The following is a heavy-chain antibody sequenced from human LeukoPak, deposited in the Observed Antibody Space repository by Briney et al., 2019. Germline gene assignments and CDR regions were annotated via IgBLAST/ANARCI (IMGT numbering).Heavy chain of an antibody. V-gene: IGHV4-34*01. CDR2: INHSGST. D-gene: IGHD2-15*01. Sequence: SETLSLTCAVYGGSFSGYYWSWIRQPPGKGLEWIGEINHSGSTNYNPSLKSRVTISVDTSKNQFSLKLSSVTAADTAVYYCARGDCSGGSCYYRANNWFDPWGQGTLVTVSS. J-gene: IGHJ5*02. CDR1: GGSFSGYY. CDR3: ARGDCSGGSCYYRANNWFDP.